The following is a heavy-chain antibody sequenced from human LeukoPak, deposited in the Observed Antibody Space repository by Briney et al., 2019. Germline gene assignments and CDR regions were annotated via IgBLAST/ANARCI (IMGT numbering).Heavy chain of an antibody. CDR2: NNHSGST. V-gene: IGHV4-34*01. CDR1: GGSFCGYY. CDR3: ARRGIVLLWFGELSENWFDP. Sequence: SETLSLTCAVYGGSFCGYYWSWIRQPPGKGLEWIGENNHSGSTNYNPSLKSRVTISVDTSKNQFSLKLSSVTAADTAVYYCARRGIVLLWFGELSENWFDPWGQGTLVTVSS. J-gene: IGHJ5*02. D-gene: IGHD3-10*01.